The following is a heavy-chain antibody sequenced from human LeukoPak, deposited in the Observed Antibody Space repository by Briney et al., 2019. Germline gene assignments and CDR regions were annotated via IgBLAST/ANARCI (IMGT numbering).Heavy chain of an antibody. V-gene: IGHV1-18*01. J-gene: IGHJ4*02. Sequence: ASVKVSCKASGYTFTSSGISWVRQAPGQGLEWMGWISGYNGNTFYAQMLQGRVTMTTDTSTSTAYMELRSLRSDDTAVYYCASYVYGSGSYFTYWGQGTLATVSS. D-gene: IGHD3-10*01. CDR1: GYTFTSSG. CDR2: ISGYNGNT. CDR3: ASYVYGSGSYFTY.